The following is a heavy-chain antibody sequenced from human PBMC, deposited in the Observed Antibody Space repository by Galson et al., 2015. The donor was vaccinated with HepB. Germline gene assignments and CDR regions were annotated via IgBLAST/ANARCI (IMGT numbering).Heavy chain of an antibody. Sequence: SLRLSCAASGFFFNNYGMNWVRQAPGKGLEWVSAISSGSGYTYYADSVKGRFTISRDNSKNTLYLQMNSLRPEDTAVYYCVRDLDMWGRHRDYFDHWGQGTLVTVSS. CDR2: ISSGSGYT. D-gene: IGHD3-16*02. CDR3: VRDLDMWGRHRDYFDH. CDR1: GFFFNNYG. V-gene: IGHV3-23*01. J-gene: IGHJ4*02.